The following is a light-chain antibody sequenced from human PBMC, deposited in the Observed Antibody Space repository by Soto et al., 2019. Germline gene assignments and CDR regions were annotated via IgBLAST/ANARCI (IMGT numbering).Light chain of an antibody. V-gene: IGKV3-20*01. Sequence: EIVMTQSPATLSVSPGERATLSCRASQSVSSNLAWYQQKAGQAPRLLIYGASSRATGIPDRFSGSGSGTDFTLTINSLEPEDFAVYYCQQYGRSPPITFGQGTRLEIK. J-gene: IGKJ5*01. CDR2: GAS. CDR1: QSVSSN. CDR3: QQYGRSPPIT.